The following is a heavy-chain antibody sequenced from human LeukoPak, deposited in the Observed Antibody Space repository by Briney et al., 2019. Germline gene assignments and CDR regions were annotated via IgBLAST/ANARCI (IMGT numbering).Heavy chain of an antibody. Sequence: SETLSLTCTVSGGSISSYYWSWIRQPPGKGLEWIGYIYYSGSTNYNPSLKSRVTISVDTSKNQFSLKLSSVTAADTAVYYCARDRRLGVGATVYYYYGMDVWGQGTTVTVSS. D-gene: IGHD1-26*01. CDR3: ARDRRLGVGATVYYYYGMDV. CDR2: IYYSGST. CDR1: GGSISSYY. J-gene: IGHJ6*02. V-gene: IGHV4-59*01.